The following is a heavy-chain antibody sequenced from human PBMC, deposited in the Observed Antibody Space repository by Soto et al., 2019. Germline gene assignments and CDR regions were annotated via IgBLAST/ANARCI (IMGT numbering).Heavy chain of an antibody. CDR1: GGPFSTYA. J-gene: IGHJ6*02. CDR2: IMPVFATP. Sequence: QVQLMQSGAEVKKPGSSVKVSCKASGGPFSTYAICWVRQAPGEGLEWVGGIMPVFATPDYAQKFQGRVTISADESATTAYLELTSLTTDDTAVYYCARDKDRQQLGGNYYYVLDVWGQGTAITVSS. V-gene: IGHV1-69*12. D-gene: IGHD3-3*02. CDR3: ARDKDRQQLGGNYYYVLDV.